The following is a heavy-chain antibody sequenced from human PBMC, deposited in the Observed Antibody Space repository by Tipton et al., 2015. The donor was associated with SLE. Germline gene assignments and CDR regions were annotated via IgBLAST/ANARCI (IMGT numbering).Heavy chain of an antibody. V-gene: IGHV4-39*07. D-gene: IGHD3-3*01. J-gene: IGHJ6*03. Sequence: LRLSCTVSGGSISSSSYYWGWIRQPPGKGLEWIGSIYYSGSTNYNPSLKSRVTISVDTSKNQFSLKLSSVTAADTAVYYCARGTGGFLEVPGYMDVWGKGTTVTVSS. CDR2: IYYSGST. CDR3: ARGTGGFLEVPGYMDV. CDR1: GGSISSSSYY.